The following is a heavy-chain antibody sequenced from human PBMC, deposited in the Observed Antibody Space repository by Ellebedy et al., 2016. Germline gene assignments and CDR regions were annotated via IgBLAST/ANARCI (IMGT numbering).Heavy chain of an antibody. V-gene: IGHV1-18*01. CDR2: ISTYNGYT. Sequence: ASVKVSCKASGYTFTTYGISWVRQAPGQGLEWMGWISTYNGYTNYAQNFQGRVTMTTDTSTSTAYMDLRGLRSDDTAVYYCARDGRRILDYYNGMDVWGQGTTVTVSS. J-gene: IGHJ6*02. D-gene: IGHD1-26*01. CDR1: GYTFTTYG. CDR3: ARDGRRILDYYNGMDV.